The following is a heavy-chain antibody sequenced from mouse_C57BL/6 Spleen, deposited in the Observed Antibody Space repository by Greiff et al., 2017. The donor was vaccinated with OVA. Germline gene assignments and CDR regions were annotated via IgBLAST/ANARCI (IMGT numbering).Heavy chain of an antibody. J-gene: IGHJ3*01. CDR3: ARRGYGSSYFFAY. V-gene: IGHV1-50*01. D-gene: IGHD1-1*01. CDR1: GYTFTSYW. CDR2: IDPSDSYT. Sequence: QVQLKEPGAELVKPGASVKLSCKASGYTFTSYWMQWVKQRPGQGLEWIGEIDPSDSYTNYTQKFKGKATLTVDTSSSTAYMQLSSLTSEDSAVYYCARRGYGSSYFFAYWGQGTLVTVSA.